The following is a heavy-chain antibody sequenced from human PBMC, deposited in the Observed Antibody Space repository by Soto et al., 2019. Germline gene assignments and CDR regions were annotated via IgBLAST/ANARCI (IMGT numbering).Heavy chain of an antibody. J-gene: IGHJ6*02. CDR2: ISYDGSDK. D-gene: IGHD2-2*01. Sequence: QVQLVESGVGMVQPGRSLRLSGAASGFTFSNYGMHWVRKAPGKGLEWVAVISYDGSDKYYADSVKGRFSISRDNSKNTLYLQMNSLRAEDTAVYYCAKVTGYCSSSSCRRDYYYYYGMEVWGQGTTVTVSS. V-gene: IGHV3-30*18. CDR3: AKVTGYCSSSSCRRDYYYYYGMEV. CDR1: GFTFSNYG.